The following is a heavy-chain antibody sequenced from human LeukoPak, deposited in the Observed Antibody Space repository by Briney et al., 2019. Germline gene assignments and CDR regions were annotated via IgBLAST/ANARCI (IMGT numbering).Heavy chain of an antibody. D-gene: IGHD4-11*01. V-gene: IGHV3-64D*09. CDR3: VKETVSGTTVSY. CDR2: ISSNGGST. CDR1: GFTFSSYT. Sequence: PGGSLRLSCSASGFTFSSYTMHWARQAPGKGLEYVSAISSNGGSTYYADSVKGRFTISRDNSKNTLFLQMSSLRADDTAVYYCVKETVSGTTVSYWGQGTLVTVSS. J-gene: IGHJ4*02.